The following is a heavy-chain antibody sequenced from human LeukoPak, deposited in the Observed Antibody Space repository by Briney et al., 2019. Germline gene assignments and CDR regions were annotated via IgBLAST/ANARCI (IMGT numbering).Heavy chain of an antibody. J-gene: IGHJ4*02. CDR3: ARYRSGYYSGYFDY. CDR2: IYYSGTT. V-gene: IGHV4-39*07. CDR1: GGSIRSSNSY. Sequence: SETLSLTCTVSGGSIRSSNSYWGWIRQPPGKGLEWIGSIYYSGTTYYNPSLKSRVTISVDTSKNQFSLKLSSVTAADTAVYYCARYRSGYYSGYFDYWGQGTLVTVSS. D-gene: IGHD3-3*01.